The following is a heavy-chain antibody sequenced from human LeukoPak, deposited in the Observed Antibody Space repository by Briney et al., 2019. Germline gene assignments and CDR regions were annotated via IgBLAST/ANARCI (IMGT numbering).Heavy chain of an antibody. CDR2: IKEDGRQK. Sequence: QTGGSLRLSCTASGFTFSGHYMAWVRQAPGKGLEWVANIKEDGRQKYYVDSVKGRFTISRDNAKNSLYLQMNSLRAEDTAVYYCARDRWGYSYGGDWGQGTQVTVSS. V-gene: IGHV3-7*01. CDR3: ARDRWGYSYGGD. CDR1: GFTFSGHY. D-gene: IGHD5-12*01. J-gene: IGHJ4*02.